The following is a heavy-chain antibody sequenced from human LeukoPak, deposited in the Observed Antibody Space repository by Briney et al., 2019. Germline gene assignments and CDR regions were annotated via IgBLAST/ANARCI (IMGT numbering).Heavy chain of an antibody. Sequence: SETLSLTCTVSGGSISSYYWSWIRQPAGKGLEWIGRIYTSGSTNYNPSLKSRVTMSVDTSKNQFSLKLSSVTAADTAVYYCARGARYYDFWSGPRSNWFDPWGQGTLVTVSS. CDR1: GGSISSYY. J-gene: IGHJ5*02. V-gene: IGHV4-4*07. D-gene: IGHD3-3*01. CDR3: ARGARYYDFWSGPRSNWFDP. CDR2: IYTSGST.